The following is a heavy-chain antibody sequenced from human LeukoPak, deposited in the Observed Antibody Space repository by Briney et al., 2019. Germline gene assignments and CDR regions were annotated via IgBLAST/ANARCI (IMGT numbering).Heavy chain of an antibody. CDR3: ARYVASSWYEVEYFQH. Sequence: ASVQVSCKASGYTFTSYGISWVRQAPGQGLEWMGWISAYNGNTNYAQKLQGRVTMTTDTSTSTAYVELRSLRSDDTAVYYCARYVASSWYEVEYFQHWGQGTLVTVSA. V-gene: IGHV1-18*01. D-gene: IGHD6-13*01. J-gene: IGHJ1*01. CDR2: ISAYNGNT. CDR1: GYTFTSYG.